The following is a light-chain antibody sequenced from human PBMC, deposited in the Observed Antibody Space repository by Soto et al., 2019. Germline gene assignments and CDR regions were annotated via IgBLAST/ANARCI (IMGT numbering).Light chain of an antibody. CDR3: TSYTSSTTGV. V-gene: IGLV2-14*01. J-gene: IGLJ3*02. CDR1: SRDVGRYNY. Sequence: QSVLTQPASVSGSPGQSITISCTGTSRDVGRYNYVSWYQQHPGKAPKLMNYEVSNRPSGVSNRFSASQSANTASLTISGLQAEDEADYYCTSYTSSTTGVFGGGTKLTVL. CDR2: EVS.